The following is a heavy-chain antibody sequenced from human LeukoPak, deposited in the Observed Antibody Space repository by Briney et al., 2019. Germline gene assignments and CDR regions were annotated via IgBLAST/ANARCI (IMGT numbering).Heavy chain of an antibody. V-gene: IGHV4-4*07. CDR1: GGSISSYY. D-gene: IGHD6-13*01. CDR3: ARRGYSSGWSNYYYYYMDV. Sequence: TSETLSLTCTVSGGSISSYYWNWIRQSAGKGLEWIGRIYTSGSTNYNPSLKSRVTMSVDTSKNQFSLKLSSVTAADTAVYYCARRGYSSGWSNYYYYYMDVWGKGTTVTISS. J-gene: IGHJ6*03. CDR2: IYTSGST.